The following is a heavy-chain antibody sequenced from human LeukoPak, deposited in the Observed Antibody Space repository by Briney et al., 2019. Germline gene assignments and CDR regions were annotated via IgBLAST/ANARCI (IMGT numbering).Heavy chain of an antibody. CDR3: ARGRTEQRAAAGTDWVDY. J-gene: IGHJ4*02. CDR1: GGSFSGYY. V-gene: IGHV4-34*01. Sequence: PSETLSLTCAVYGGSFSGYYWSWIRQPPGKGLEWIGEINHSGSTNYNPSLKSRVTISVDTSKNQFSLKLSSVTAADTAVYYCARGRTEQRAAAGTDWVDYWGQGTLVTVSS. CDR2: INHSGST. D-gene: IGHD6-13*01.